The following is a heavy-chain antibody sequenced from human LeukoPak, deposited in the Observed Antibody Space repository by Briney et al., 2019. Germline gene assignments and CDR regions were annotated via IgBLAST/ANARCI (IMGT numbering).Heavy chain of an antibody. Sequence: GASVKVSCKASGYTFTGYYMHWVRQAPGQGLEWMGRINPNSGGTNYAQKFQGRVTMTRDTSISTAYMELSRLTSDDTAVYYCARSGAYYYGSGNYYAFDIWGQGTMVTVSS. CDR2: INPNSGGT. D-gene: IGHD3-10*01. V-gene: IGHV1-2*06. CDR1: GYTFTGYY. J-gene: IGHJ3*02. CDR3: ARSGAYYYGSGNYYAFDI.